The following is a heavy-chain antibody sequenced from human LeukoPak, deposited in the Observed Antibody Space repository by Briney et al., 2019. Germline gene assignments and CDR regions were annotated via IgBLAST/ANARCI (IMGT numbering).Heavy chain of an antibody. Sequence: NPSQTLSLTCTVSGGSISSYYWSWIRQPPGKGLEWIGYIYYTGSTNYNPSLKSRVTMSVDTSKNQFSLKLSSVTAADTVVYYCAREWASSSKRYYYYYGMDVWGQGTTVTVSS. CDR3: AREWASSSKRYYYYYGMDV. J-gene: IGHJ6*02. V-gene: IGHV4-59*12. D-gene: IGHD6-6*01. CDR1: GGSISSYY. CDR2: IYYTGST.